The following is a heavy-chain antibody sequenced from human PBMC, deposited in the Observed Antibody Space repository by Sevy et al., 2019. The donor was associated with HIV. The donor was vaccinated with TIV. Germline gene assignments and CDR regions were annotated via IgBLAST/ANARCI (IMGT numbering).Heavy chain of an antibody. V-gene: IGHV4-39*01. CDR3: ARFEYGDYVSHFEY. CDR1: GGSINSDSYY. D-gene: IGHD2-21*02. Sequence: SETLSLTCTISGGSINSDSYYWGWIRQPPGKGLEWIGNIYYSGTTYYNPSLKSRVTISVDTSKNQFSLKLSSMTAADTAVYYCARFEYGDYVSHFEYWGQGTLVTVSS. J-gene: IGHJ4*02. CDR2: IYYSGTT.